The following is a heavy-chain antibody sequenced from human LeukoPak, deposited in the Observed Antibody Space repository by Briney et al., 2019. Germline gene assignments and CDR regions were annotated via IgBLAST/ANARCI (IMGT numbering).Heavy chain of an antibody. D-gene: IGHD2-8*02. V-gene: IGHV3-23*01. CDR3: ATYRQVLLPFES. CDR1: GFTFSSYW. CDR2: IFPSGGEI. Sequence: GGSLRLSCAASGFTFSSYWMHWVRQPPGKGLEWVSSIFPSGGEIHYADSVRGRFTISRDNSKSTLSLQMNSLRAEDTAIYYCATYRQVLLPFESWGQGTLVTVSS. J-gene: IGHJ4*02.